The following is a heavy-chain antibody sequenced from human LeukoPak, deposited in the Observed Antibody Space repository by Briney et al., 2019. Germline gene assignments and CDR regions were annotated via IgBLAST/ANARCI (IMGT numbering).Heavy chain of an antibody. V-gene: IGHV3-23*01. CDR3: AREVGS. Sequence: GGSLRLSCAASGFPFSSYAMSWIRQAPGKGLEWLSAISPTTGTTFYADSVKGRFTISRDNSRGTLYLQMNGLRVEDTGVYYCAREVGSWGQGTLVTVSS. CDR2: ISPTTGTT. J-gene: IGHJ5*02. D-gene: IGHD1-26*01. CDR1: GFPFSSYA.